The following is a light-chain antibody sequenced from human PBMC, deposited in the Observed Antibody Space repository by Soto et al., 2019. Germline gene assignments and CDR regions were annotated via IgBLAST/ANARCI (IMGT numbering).Light chain of an antibody. J-gene: IGKJ1*01. CDR3: QQYSSRST. CDR2: DAS. Sequence: DIHMTQSPSTLPASVGDRVTITCRASQCISNWLAWYQQKPGKAPNLLNYDASSLQSGVPSRFSGSGFGTEFTLTISSLQPGDFATYYCQQYSSRSTFGQGTKVDIK. CDR1: QCISNW. V-gene: IGKV1-5*01.